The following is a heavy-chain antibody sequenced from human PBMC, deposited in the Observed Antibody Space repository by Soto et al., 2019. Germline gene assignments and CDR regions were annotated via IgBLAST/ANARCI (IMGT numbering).Heavy chain of an antibody. CDR1: GYSFTNYG. V-gene: IGHV1-18*01. J-gene: IGHJ6*03. CDR3: ARDRGVAPPVAGNTHYYYSMGV. CDR2: ISAFNGNT. D-gene: IGHD6-19*01. Sequence: QDQLVQSGAEVKKPGASVTVSCKASGYSFTNYGVTWVRQAPGQGLEWMGWISAFNGNTHYAQNLQGRVTMTTDASTSTAYMELRSLRSDDTAVYYCARDRGVAPPVAGNTHYYYSMGVWGKGTTVTVSS.